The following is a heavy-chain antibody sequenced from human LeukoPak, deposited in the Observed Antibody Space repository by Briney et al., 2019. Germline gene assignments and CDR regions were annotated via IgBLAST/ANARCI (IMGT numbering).Heavy chain of an antibody. CDR1: GFTFSSYS. V-gene: IGHV3-21*01. CDR2: ISSSSSYI. Sequence: GGSLRLSCAASGFTFSSYSMNWVRQAPGKGLEWVSSISSSSSYIYYADSVKGRFTISRDNAKNSLYLQMNSLRAEDTAVYYCASSYMIPDAFDIWGQGTMVTVSS. D-gene: IGHD3-22*01. J-gene: IGHJ3*02. CDR3: ASSYMIPDAFDI.